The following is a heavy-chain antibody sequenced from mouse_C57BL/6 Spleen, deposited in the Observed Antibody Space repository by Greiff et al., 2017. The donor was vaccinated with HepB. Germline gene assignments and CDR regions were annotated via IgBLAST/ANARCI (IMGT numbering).Heavy chain of an antibody. D-gene: IGHD2-4*01. CDR1: GYTFTSYG. CDR2: IYPRSGNT. J-gene: IGHJ3*01. Sequence: QVHVKQSGAELARPGASVKLSCKASGYTFTSYGISWVKQRTGQGLEWIGEIYPRSGNTYYNEKFKGKATLTADKSSSTAYMELRSLTSEDSAVYFCARSPIFLYDYDGAYWGQGTLVTVSA. V-gene: IGHV1-81*01. CDR3: ARSPIFLYDYDGAY.